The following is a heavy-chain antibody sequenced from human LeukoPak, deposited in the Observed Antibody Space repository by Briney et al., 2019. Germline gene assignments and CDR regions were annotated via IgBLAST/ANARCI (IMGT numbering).Heavy chain of an antibody. CDR2: ISGSGGST. V-gene: IGHV3-23*01. D-gene: IGHD2-21*01. Sequence: GGSLRLSCAASGFTFSTYAMSWVRQAPGNGLEWVSAISGSGGSTYYADSVKGRFTISRDNSKNTLYLQMNSLRAEDTAVYYCAKDYCGGDCYHYFDYWGQGTLVTVSS. CDR3: AKDYCGGDCYHYFDY. CDR1: GFTFSTYA. J-gene: IGHJ4*02.